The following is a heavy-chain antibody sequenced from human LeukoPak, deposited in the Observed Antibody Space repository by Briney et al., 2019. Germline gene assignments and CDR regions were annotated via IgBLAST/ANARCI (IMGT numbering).Heavy chain of an antibody. CDR2: IKEDGSEK. Sequence: GGSLRLSCVASGFSFSTSWMSWVRQAPGKGPEWVANIKEDGSEKSYVDSVKGRFTISRGNAKNSLYLEMDSLRVEDTAVYSCARGGVSRAAFDVWGQGTMVTVSS. V-gene: IGHV3-7*05. J-gene: IGHJ3*01. CDR3: ARGGVSRAAFDV. CDR1: GFSFSTSW.